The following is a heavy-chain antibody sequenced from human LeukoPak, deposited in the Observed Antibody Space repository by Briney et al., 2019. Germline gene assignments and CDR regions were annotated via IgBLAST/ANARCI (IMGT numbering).Heavy chain of an antibody. V-gene: IGHV4-39*01. Sequence: MSSETLSLTCTVSGGSISRSTYHWGWIRQPPGKGLEWIGTVYYGRTTYYNPSLDGRVTISLDTSANHFSLQLNSVTAADTAVYYCVRHDGRGGATMGAFDSWGQGSLVTVSS. CDR2: VYYGRTT. CDR3: VRHDGRGGATMGAFDS. CDR1: GGSISRSTYH. D-gene: IGHD5-12*01. J-gene: IGHJ5*01.